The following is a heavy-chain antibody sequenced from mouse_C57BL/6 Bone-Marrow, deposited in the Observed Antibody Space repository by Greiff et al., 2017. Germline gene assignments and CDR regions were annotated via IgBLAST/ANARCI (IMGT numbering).Heavy chain of an antibody. Sequence: QVQLQQSGPGLVAPSQSLSITCTVSGFSLTSYAISWVRQPPGKGLEWLGVIWTGGGTNYNSALKSRLSISKDNSKRQVFLKMNSVQTDDTARYYCARKGNNYVKYAMDYWGQGTSVTVSS. V-gene: IGHV2-9-1*01. J-gene: IGHJ4*01. CDR1: GFSLTSYA. CDR2: IWTGGGT. CDR3: ARKGNNYVKYAMDY. D-gene: IGHD5-2*01.